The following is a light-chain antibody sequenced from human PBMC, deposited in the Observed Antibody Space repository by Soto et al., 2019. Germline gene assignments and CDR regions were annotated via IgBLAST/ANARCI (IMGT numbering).Light chain of an antibody. Sequence: IQMPQSPPSESASVGCRVTITCRASQSIGTYLHWYQQKPGKAPKLLIYAASNLQSGVPSRFSGSGSGTDFTLTINSLHPEDFATYYCLQVYNFPRTFGQGTKGDI. J-gene: IGKJ1*01. CDR1: QSIGTY. V-gene: IGKV1-39*01. CDR3: LQVYNFPRT. CDR2: AAS.